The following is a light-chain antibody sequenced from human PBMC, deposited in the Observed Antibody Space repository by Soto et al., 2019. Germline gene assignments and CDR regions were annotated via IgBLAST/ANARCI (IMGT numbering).Light chain of an antibody. CDR1: SSNIGNNA. J-gene: IGLJ1*01. CDR2: YDD. CDR3: AAWDDSLNGYV. V-gene: IGLV1-36*01. Sequence: QCVLTQPPSVYEAPRQRVTISCSGSSSNIGNNAVNWYQQLPGKAPKLLIYYDDLLPSGVSDRFSGSKSGTSASLAISGLQSEDEADYYCAAWDDSLNGYVFGTGNKVTVL.